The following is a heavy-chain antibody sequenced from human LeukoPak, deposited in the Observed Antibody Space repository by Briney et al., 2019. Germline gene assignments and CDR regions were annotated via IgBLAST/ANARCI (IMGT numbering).Heavy chain of an antibody. Sequence: PSGTLSLTCAVSGGSISSINWWSWVRQPPGKGLEWIGEIYHSGSTNYNPSLESRVTISRDMSKNLISLKLTSLTAADTAVYFCASHRYWNFYLDYWGQGTLVTVSS. D-gene: IGHD1-7*01. CDR3: ASHRYWNFYLDY. J-gene: IGHJ4*02. CDR1: GGSISSINW. CDR2: IYHSGST. V-gene: IGHV4-4*02.